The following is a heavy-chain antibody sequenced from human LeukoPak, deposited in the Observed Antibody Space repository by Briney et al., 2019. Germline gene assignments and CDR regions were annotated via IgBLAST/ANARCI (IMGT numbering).Heavy chain of an antibody. D-gene: IGHD6-6*01. J-gene: IGHJ4*02. CDR3: AKSPSRSSSLDYFDY. CDR2: ISGSGGST. CDR1: GFTFSSFA. Sequence: PGGSLRLSCAASGFTFSSFAMSWVRQAPGKGLEWVSAISGSGGSTYYADSVKGRFTISRDNSKNTLYLQMNSLRAEGTAVYYCAKSPSRSSSLDYFDYWGQGTLVTVSS. V-gene: IGHV3-23*01.